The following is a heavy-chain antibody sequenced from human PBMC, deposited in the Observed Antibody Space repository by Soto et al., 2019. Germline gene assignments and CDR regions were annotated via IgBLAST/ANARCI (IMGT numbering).Heavy chain of an antibody. J-gene: IGHJ4*02. D-gene: IGHD3-10*01. CDR1: GGTFSSYA. V-gene: IGHV1-69*05. Sequence: SVKVSCKASGGTFSSYAISWVRQAPGQGLEWMGGIIPIFGTANYAQKFQGRVTITTDKSTSTAYMELNSLRSEDTAVYYCALSSGSYYNCFDYWGQGTLVTVSS. CDR3: ALSSGSYYNCFDY. CDR2: IIPIFGTA.